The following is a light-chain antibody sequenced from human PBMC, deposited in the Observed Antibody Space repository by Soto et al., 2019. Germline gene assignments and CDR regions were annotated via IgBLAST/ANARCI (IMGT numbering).Light chain of an antibody. CDR2: RNN. Sequence: QLVLTQPPSVSGTPGQRVTISCSGSSSNIGSNYVYWYQQLPGTAPKLLIYRNNQRPSGVPDRFSGSKSGTSASLAISGLRSEDEADYYCSAWDDSLSGVVFGGGTKVTVL. V-gene: IGLV1-47*01. CDR3: SAWDDSLSGVV. CDR1: SSNIGSNY. J-gene: IGLJ2*01.